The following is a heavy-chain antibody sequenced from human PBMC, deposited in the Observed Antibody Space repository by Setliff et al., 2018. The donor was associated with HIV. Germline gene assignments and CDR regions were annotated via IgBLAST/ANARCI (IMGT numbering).Heavy chain of an antibody. CDR3: ARHRDPPGSRWIFYYYYMDL. J-gene: IGHJ6*03. D-gene: IGHD6-13*01. Sequence: PSETLSLTCAVYGGSFSGYYWSWIRQPPGKGLEWIGEINHSGSTNYNPSLSSRLTVSVDTSKNQVSLRLTSVTAADAGVYYCARHRDPPGSRWIFYYYYMDLWGEGTTVTVSS. CDR2: INHSGST. V-gene: IGHV4-34*01. CDR1: GGSFSGYY.